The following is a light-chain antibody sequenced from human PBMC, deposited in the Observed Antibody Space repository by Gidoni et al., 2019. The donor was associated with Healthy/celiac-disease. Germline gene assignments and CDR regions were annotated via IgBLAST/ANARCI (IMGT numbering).Light chain of an antibody. CDR2: GAS. V-gene: IGKV3-20*01. J-gene: IGKJ1*01. CDR1: QSVSSSY. Sequence: EIALTQSPGTLSLSPGERATLSCRASQSVSSSYLAWYQQKPGQAPRLLIYGASSRATGLPDRLSGSGSGTDFTLTISRLEPEDFAVYYCQQYGSSLWTFGQGTKVEIK. CDR3: QQYGSSLWT.